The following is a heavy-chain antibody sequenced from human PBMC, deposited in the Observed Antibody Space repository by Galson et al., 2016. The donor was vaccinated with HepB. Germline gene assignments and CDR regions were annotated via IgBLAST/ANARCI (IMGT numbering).Heavy chain of an antibody. J-gene: IGHJ4*02. CDR2: IYGGGTT. Sequence: SLRLSCAASGFSVNNNYMTWVRQAPGKGLEWVSVIYGGGTTYFADSVKGRFTMSRDTSKNTLYLQMNSLRAEDTVVYYCASHGGSPSGLLGATEGLDYWGQGTLVTVSS. V-gene: IGHV3-53*01. CDR3: ASHGGSPSGLLGATEGLDY. D-gene: IGHD3-16*01. CDR1: GFSVNNNY.